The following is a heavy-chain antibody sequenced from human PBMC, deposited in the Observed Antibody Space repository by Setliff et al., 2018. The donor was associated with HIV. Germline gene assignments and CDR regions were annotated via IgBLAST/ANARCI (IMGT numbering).Heavy chain of an antibody. CDR1: DGSFSGYY. J-gene: IGHJ3*02. D-gene: IGHD6-19*01. CDR3: AKDNRQWLDPNDAFDI. V-gene: IGHV4-34*01. Sequence: PSETLSLTCAVYDGSFSGYYWSWIRQPPGKGLEWIGEIDHSGSTNYNPSLKSRVTISVDTSKNQFSLKLSSVTAADTAVYYCAKDNRQWLDPNDAFDIWGQGTMVTVSS. CDR2: IDHSGST.